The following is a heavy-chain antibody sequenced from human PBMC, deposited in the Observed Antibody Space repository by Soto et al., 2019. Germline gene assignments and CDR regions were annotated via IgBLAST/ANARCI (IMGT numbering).Heavy chain of an antibody. Sequence: QVQLVQSGAEVKKPGASVKVSCKASGYTFTNYYMHWVRQAPGQGLEWMGIINPSGGSTSYAQKFQGRVTMTRDTATSTVYMELSSLSAEDTAVYYCAREGGSFGAFDIWGQGTMVTVSS. J-gene: IGHJ3*02. CDR3: AREGGSFGAFDI. D-gene: IGHD3-3*01. CDR2: INPSGGST. V-gene: IGHV1-46*01. CDR1: GYTFTNYY.